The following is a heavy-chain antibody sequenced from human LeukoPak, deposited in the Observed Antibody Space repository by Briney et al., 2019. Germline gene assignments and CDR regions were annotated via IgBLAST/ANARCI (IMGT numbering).Heavy chain of an antibody. CDR3: ATDSHTAMVNYYGMDV. Sequence: ASVKVSCKVSGYTLTELSMHWVRQAPGKGLEWTGGFDPEDGETIYAQKFQGRVTMTEDTSTDTAYMELSSLRSEDTAVYYCATDSHTAMVNYYGMDVWGQGTTVTVSS. J-gene: IGHJ6*02. CDR2: FDPEDGET. D-gene: IGHD5-18*01. V-gene: IGHV1-24*01. CDR1: GYTLTELS.